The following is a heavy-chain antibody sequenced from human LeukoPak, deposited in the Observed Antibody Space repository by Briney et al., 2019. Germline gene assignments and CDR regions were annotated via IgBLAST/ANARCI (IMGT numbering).Heavy chain of an antibody. J-gene: IGHJ4*02. D-gene: IGHD4-23*01. Sequence: ASVKVSCKASGYSFTNYGISWVRQAPGQGLEWMGWTAAYNGNTNYAQKFQGRVTMTTDTSTSTAYVELRNLRSDDTAVYYCARDGGAPGPIYGDYWGQGTPVTVSS. CDR1: GYSFTNYG. CDR3: ARDGGAPGPIYGDY. V-gene: IGHV1-18*01. CDR2: TAAYNGNT.